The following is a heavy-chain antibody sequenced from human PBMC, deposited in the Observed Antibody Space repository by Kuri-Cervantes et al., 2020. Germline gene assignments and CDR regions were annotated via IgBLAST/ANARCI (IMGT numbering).Heavy chain of an antibody. D-gene: IGHD1-1*01. CDR1: GYTFTSYG. CDR2: ISAYNGNT. CDR3: ARVQIEVESTETGTTHYYYAMDV. J-gene: IGHJ6*02. Sequence: ASVKVSCKASGYTFTSYGISWVRQAPGQGLEWMGWISAYNGNTNYAQKLQGRVTMTTDTSTNTAYMELWGLRSDDTAVYYCARVQIEVESTETGTTHYYYAMDVWGQGTTVTVSS. V-gene: IGHV1-18*01.